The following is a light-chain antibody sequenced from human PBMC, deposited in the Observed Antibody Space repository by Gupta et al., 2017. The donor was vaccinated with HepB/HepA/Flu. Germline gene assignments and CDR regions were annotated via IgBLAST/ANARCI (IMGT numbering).Light chain of an antibody. CDR1: VLPNQY. Sequence: ELTQPPSVSVSLGQTARTTCSGDVLPNQYAYWYQQKPGQAPVLIVYKDTERPPGTPERFSGSSSRATVTLTISGVQAEDEADYYCQSADSSGTFYVFGTGTKVSIL. J-gene: IGLJ1*01. CDR2: KDT. CDR3: QSADSSGTFYV. V-gene: IGLV3-25*03.